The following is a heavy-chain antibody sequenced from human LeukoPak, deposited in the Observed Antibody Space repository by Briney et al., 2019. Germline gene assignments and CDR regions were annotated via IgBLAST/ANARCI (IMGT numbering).Heavy chain of an antibody. CDR1: GGSFSGYY. J-gene: IGHJ5*02. CDR2: INHSGST. Sequence: PSETLSLTCAVYGGSFSGYYWSWIRQPPGKGLEWIGEINHSGSTNYNPSLKSRVTISVDTSKNQFSLKLSSVTAVDTAVYYCARGPRYFGTMVRGVIIYPRTNWFDPWGQGTLVTVSS. D-gene: IGHD3-10*01. CDR3: ARGPRYFGTMVRGVIIYPRTNWFDP. V-gene: IGHV4-34*01.